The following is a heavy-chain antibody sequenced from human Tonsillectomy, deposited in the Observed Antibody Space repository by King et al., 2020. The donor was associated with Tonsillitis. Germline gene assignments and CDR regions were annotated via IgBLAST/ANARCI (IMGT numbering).Heavy chain of an antibody. CDR1: GYTFTGYD. D-gene: IGHD6-19*01. Sequence: VQLVESGAEVKKPGASVKVSCKASGYTFTGYDMHWVRQAPGQGLEGGGWINPNSGGTNYAQKLQDRVTMTRDMSISTADMELSRLRSDDTAGYYCAGSRSSGWAGSFYYGLDVWGQGTTVTVSS. J-gene: IGHJ6*02. V-gene: IGHV1-2*02. CDR3: AGSRSSGWAGSFYYGLDV. CDR2: INPNSGGT.